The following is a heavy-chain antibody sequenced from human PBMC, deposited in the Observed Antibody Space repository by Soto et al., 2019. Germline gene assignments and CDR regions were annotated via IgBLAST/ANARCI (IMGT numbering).Heavy chain of an antibody. D-gene: IGHD3-9*01. Sequence: PSETLSLTCAVSGGSISSGGYSWSWIRQPPGKGLEWIGYIYHSGSTYYNPSLKSRVTISVDRSKNQFSLKLSSVTAADTAVYYCASHFYDILTGYADYWGQGTLVTVSS. J-gene: IGHJ4*02. CDR3: ASHFYDILTGYADY. CDR2: IYHSGST. V-gene: IGHV4-30-2*01. CDR1: GGSISSGGYS.